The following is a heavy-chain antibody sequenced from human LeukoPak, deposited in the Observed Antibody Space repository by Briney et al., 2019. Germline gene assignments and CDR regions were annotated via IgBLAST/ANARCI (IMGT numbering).Heavy chain of an antibody. V-gene: IGHV4-39*01. CDR2: IYYSGST. Sequence: PSETLSLTCTVSGGSISSSGYYWGWIRQPPGKGLEWIGSIYYSGSTYYNPSLKSRVTISVDTSKNQFSLKLSSVTAADTAVYYCARSSGWYEVYFEYWGQGTLVTVSS. CDR3: ARSSGWYEVYFEY. J-gene: IGHJ4*02. CDR1: GGSISSSGYY. D-gene: IGHD6-19*01.